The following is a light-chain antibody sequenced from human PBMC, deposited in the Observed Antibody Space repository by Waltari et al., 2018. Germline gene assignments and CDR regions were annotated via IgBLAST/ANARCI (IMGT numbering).Light chain of an antibody. Sequence: EIVLTQSPATLPSSPGERATLSCRASQSVGTSLAWYQQKPGQAPRILIWDACNRARGTPARVSGRGSGTDFTLNISGLEPEDFAVYYCQQRSNWPPELTFGGGTKVEIK. V-gene: IGKV3-11*01. CDR1: QSVGTS. J-gene: IGKJ4*01. CDR2: DAC. CDR3: QQRSNWPPELT.